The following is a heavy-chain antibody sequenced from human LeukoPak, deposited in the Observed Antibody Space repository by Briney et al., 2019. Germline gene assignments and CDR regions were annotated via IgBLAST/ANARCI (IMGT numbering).Heavy chain of an antibody. D-gene: IGHD3-10*01. CDR2: ISAYNGNT. CDR3: ARARLWFGDFPLYGMDV. CDR1: GYTFTSYG. Sequence: GASVKVSCKASGYTFTSYGISWVRQAPGQGLEWMGWISAYNGNTNYAQKLQGRVTMTTDTSTSTAYMELRSLRSDDTAVYYCARARLWFGDFPLYGMDVWGQGTTVTVSS. J-gene: IGHJ6*02. V-gene: IGHV1-18*01.